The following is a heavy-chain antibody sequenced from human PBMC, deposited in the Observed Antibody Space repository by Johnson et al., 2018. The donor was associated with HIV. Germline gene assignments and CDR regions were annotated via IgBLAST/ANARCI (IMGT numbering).Heavy chain of an antibody. D-gene: IGHD5-24*01. CDR3: ARDQVVEMATIIGDDAFDI. J-gene: IGHJ3*02. Sequence: VQLVESGGGLIQPGGSLRLSCAASDFTVSGNYMSWVRQAPGKGLEWVSVIGASGGRTFYADSVQGRFTISRDNSKNTLYLQMNSLRAEDTAVYYCARDQVVEMATIIGDDAFDIWGQGTMVTVSS. CDR2: IGASGGRT. V-gene: IGHV3-66*03. CDR1: DFTVSGNY.